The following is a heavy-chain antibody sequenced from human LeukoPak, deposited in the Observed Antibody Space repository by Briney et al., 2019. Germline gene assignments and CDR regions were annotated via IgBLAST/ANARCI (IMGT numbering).Heavy chain of an antibody. CDR1: GYTFTSYY. D-gene: IGHD6-6*01. Sequence: GASVKVSCKASGYTFTSYYMHWVRQAPGKGLERMGIINPSGGSTSYAQKFQGRVTMTRDTSTSTVYMELSSLRSEDTAVYYCARGGLIAARPDPFDPWGQGTLVTVSS. J-gene: IGHJ5*02. CDR3: ARGGLIAARPDPFDP. V-gene: IGHV1-46*01. CDR2: INPSGGST.